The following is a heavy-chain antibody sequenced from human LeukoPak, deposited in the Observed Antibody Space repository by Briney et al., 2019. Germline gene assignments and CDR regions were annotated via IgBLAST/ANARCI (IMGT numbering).Heavy chain of an antibody. CDR3: ARTYYYGSGSYLWFDP. CDR2: ISAYNGNT. J-gene: IGHJ5*02. CDR1: GYTFTSYG. V-gene: IGHV1-18*01. Sequence: ASVKVSCKASGYTFTSYGISWVRQAPGQGLEWMGGISAYNGNTNYAQKLQGRVTMTTDTSTSTAYMELRSLRSDDTAVYYCARTYYYGSGSYLWFDPWGQGTLVTVSS. D-gene: IGHD3-10*01.